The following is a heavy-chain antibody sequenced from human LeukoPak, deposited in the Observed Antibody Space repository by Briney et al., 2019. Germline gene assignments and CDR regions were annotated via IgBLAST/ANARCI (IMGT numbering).Heavy chain of an antibody. Sequence: GESLKISCEGSGYSFSNYWIGWVRQMPGKGLEWMGIIYPGDYETRYSPSFQGLVTISVDKSISTAYLQWSSLKASDTAMYYCAIPPGYCGNDCSFDHWGQGTLVTVSA. CDR1: GYSFSNYW. CDR3: AIPPGYCGNDCSFDH. CDR2: IYPGDYET. V-gene: IGHV5-51*01. D-gene: IGHD2-21*02. J-gene: IGHJ4*02.